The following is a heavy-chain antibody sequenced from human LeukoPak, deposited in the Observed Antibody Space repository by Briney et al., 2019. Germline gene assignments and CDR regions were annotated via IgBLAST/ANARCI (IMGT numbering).Heavy chain of an antibody. J-gene: IGHJ3*01. CDR3: ARGLGLDAFDV. Sequence: PSETLSLTCTVSGGSISSYYWGWIRQPPGKGLEWIGYIYYSGSTNYNPSLKSRVTISVDTSQSQFSLKLSSVTAADTAVYYCARGLGLDAFDVWGQGTMVTVSS. CDR2: IYYSGST. V-gene: IGHV4-59*01. D-gene: IGHD3-16*01. CDR1: GGSISSYY.